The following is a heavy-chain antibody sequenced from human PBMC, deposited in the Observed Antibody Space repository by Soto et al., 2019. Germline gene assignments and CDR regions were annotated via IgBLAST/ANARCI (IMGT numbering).Heavy chain of an antibody. J-gene: IGHJ4*02. CDR1: GFTFGSYW. V-gene: IGHV3-74*01. CDR2: IDNDGSRT. D-gene: IGHD3-10*01. Sequence: EVQLVESGGGLAQPGGSLRLSCAASGFTFGSYWVHWVRQAPGKGLVWVARIDNDGSRTSYADSVKGRFTISRDNAENTLYLQMNSLRAEDTAVYYCARAGSYRFDYWGQGTLVTVSS. CDR3: ARAGSYRFDY.